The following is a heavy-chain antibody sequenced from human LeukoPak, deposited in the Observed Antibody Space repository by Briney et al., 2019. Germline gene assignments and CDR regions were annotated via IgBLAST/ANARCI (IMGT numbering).Heavy chain of an antibody. Sequence: GRSLRLSCAASGFTFDDYAMHWVRQAPGKGLEWVSGISWNSGSIGYADSVKGRFTISRDNAKNSLYLQMNSLRAEDTALYYCAKAPTYSSSWPEYYFDYWGQGTLVTVSS. J-gene: IGHJ4*02. D-gene: IGHD6-13*01. CDR2: ISWNSGSI. CDR3: AKAPTYSSSWPEYYFDY. CDR1: GFTFDDYA. V-gene: IGHV3-9*01.